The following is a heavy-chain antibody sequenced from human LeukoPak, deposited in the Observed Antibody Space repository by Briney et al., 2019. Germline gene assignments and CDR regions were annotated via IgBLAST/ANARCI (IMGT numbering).Heavy chain of an antibody. CDR1: GFTFSSYS. CDR3: ARGGYCSSTSRYFWYSSGPFDY. V-gene: IGHV3-21*01. D-gene: IGHD2-2*01. J-gene: IGHJ4*02. Sequence: GGSLRLSCAASGFTFSSYSMNWVRQAPGKGLEWVSSISSSSSYIYYADSVKGRFTISRDNAKNSLYLQMNSLRAEDTAVYYCARGGYCSSTSRYFWYSSGPFDYWGQGTLVTVSS. CDR2: ISSSSSYI.